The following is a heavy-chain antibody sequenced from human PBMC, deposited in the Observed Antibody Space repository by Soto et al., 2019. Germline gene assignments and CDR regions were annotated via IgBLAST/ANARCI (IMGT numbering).Heavy chain of an antibody. CDR3: AKAGGTPTTDFDH. J-gene: IGHJ4*02. CDR2: VSGRGTDS. CDR1: GFSFKHYA. V-gene: IGHV3-23*01. Sequence: EMQLLESGGGLVQPGGSLRLSCAASGFSFKHYAMSWVRQAPGKGLEWVSAVSGRGTDSFYTTSVKGRFTISRDNSNNTVYLQMGSLRAEDTAVYYCAKAGGTPTTDFDHWAREPWSPSPQ. D-gene: IGHD1-7*01.